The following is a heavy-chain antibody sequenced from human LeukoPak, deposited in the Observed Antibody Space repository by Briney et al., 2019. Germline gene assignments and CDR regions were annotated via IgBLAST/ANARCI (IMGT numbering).Heavy chain of an antibody. Sequence: GGSLRLSCAASGFTFSSYGMHWVRQAPGKGLEWVAVIWYDGSNKYYADSVKGRFTISRDNSKNTLYLQMNSLRAEDTAVYYCARDSGVTVVDYWGQGTLVTVSS. J-gene: IGHJ4*02. CDR2: IWYDGSNK. CDR1: GFTFSSYG. CDR3: ARDSGVTVVDY. V-gene: IGHV3-33*01. D-gene: IGHD2-21*02.